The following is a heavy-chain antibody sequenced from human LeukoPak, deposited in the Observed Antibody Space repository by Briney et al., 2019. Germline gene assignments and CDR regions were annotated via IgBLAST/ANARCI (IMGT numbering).Heavy chain of an antibody. J-gene: IGHJ4*02. CDR2: IKQDGSEK. CDR3: ARVEDY. CDR1: GFSFNNYR. V-gene: IGHV3-7*03. Sequence: PGGSLRLSCVASGFSFNNYRMTWVRQAPGKGLEWVANIKQDGSEKYYVDSVKGRFTISRDNAKNSLYLQMNSLRAEDTAVYYCARVEDYWGQGTLVTVSS.